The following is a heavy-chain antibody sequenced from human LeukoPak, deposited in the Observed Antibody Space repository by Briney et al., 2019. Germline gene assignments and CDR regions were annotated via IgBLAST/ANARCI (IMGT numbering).Heavy chain of an antibody. CDR2: INPGTGST. J-gene: IGHJ5*02. CDR3: ARDHSVDFWSGYYPGGWFDP. V-gene: IGHV1-46*01. D-gene: IGHD3-3*01. CDR1: GSGFSSYY. Sequence: ASVKVSCKASGSGFSSYYIHWVRQAPGQGLEWMGIINPGTGSTTYAQKFQGRVTMTRDTSTSTVYMELNSLTSEDTAVYYCARDHSVDFWSGYYPGGWFDPWGQGTLVTVSS.